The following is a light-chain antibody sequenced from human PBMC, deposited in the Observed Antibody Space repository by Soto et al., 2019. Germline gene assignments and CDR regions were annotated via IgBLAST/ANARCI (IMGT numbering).Light chain of an antibody. J-gene: IGKJ1*01. CDR3: QQYGSSPRT. CDR2: GAS. CDR1: QSVSSSY. V-gene: IGKV3-20*01. Sequence: EIVLTQSPGTLSLSPGKRATLSCRASQSVSSSYLAWYQQKPGQAPRLLIYGASSRATGIPDRFSGSGSETDFTLTISRLEPEDFAVYYCQQYGSSPRTFGQGTKVEIK.